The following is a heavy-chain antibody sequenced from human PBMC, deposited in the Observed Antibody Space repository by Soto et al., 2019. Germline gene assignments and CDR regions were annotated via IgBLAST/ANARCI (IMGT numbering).Heavy chain of an antibody. CDR1: GFTFSGSA. V-gene: IGHV3-73*01. J-gene: IGHJ6*02. CDR3: TTELTVTTDCCYYGMDV. D-gene: IGHD4-17*01. Sequence: PGGSLRLSCAASGFTFSGSAMHWVRQASGKGLEWVGHIRSKTNSYATAYAASVKGRFTISRDDSKNTAYLQMNSLKTEDTAVYYCTTELTVTTDCCYYGMDVWGQGTTVTVSS. CDR2: IRSKTNSYAT.